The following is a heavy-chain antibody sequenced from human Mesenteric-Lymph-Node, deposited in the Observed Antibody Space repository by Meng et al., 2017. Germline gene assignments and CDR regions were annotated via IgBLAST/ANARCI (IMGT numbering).Heavy chain of an antibody. Sequence: GESLKISCAASGFTFSSYGMHWVRQAPGKGLEWVAVIWYDGSNKYYADSVKGRFTISRDNSKNTLYLQMNSLRAEDTAVYYCARPGPWRGCSSTSCYPDYYYYYGMDVWGQGTTVTVSS. D-gene: IGHD2-2*01. CDR2: IWYDGSNK. CDR3: ARPGPWRGCSSTSCYPDYYYYYGMDV. CDR1: GFTFSSYG. V-gene: IGHV3-33*01. J-gene: IGHJ6*02.